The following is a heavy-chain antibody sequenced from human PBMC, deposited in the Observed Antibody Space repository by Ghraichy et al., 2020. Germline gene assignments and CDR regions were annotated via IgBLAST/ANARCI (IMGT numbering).Heavy chain of an antibody. J-gene: IGHJ5*02. D-gene: IGHD4-11*01. Sequence: GGSLRLSCAASGFTFSSYAMHWVRQAPGKGLEWVAVISYDGSNKYYADSVKGRFTISRDNSKNTLYLQMNSLRAEDTAVYYCARADSTENWFDPWGQGTLVTVSS. CDR1: GFTFSSYA. CDR3: ARADSTENWFDP. CDR2: ISYDGSNK. V-gene: IGHV3-30-3*01.